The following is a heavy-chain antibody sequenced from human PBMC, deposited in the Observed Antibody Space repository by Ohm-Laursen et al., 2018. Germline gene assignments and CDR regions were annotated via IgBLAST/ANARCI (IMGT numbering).Heavy chain of an antibody. D-gene: IGHD3-22*01. CDR1: GFTFSSYA. J-gene: IGHJ3*02. V-gene: IGHV3-23*01. CDR3: AKDHLGGGLLSKVVVIRGAFDI. CDR2: ISGSGSST. Sequence: GSLRLSCAAFGFTFSSYAMSWVRQAPGKGLEWVSGISGSGSSTYYADSVKGRFTISRDNSKNTLYLQMNSLRAEDTAVYYCAKDHLGGGLLSKVVVIRGAFDIWGQGTMVTVSS.